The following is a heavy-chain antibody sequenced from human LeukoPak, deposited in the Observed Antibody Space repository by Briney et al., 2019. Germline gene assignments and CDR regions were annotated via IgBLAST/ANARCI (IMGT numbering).Heavy chain of an antibody. CDR3: AKVVRGSYLDY. CDR2: ISYDGTDK. V-gene: IGHV3-30*18. J-gene: IGHJ4*02. D-gene: IGHD1-26*01. Sequence: GVSLRLSCAASGFTFSRYRMLGAPRAPDKAGECVAVISYDGTDKYYADSVKGRFTISRDNCKNTVYLQMKSLRAEDTAVYYCAKVVRGSYLDYWGQGTLVTVSS. CDR1: GFTFSRYR.